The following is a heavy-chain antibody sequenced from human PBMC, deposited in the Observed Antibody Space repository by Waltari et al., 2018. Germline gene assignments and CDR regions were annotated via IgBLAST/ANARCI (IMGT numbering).Heavy chain of an antibody. J-gene: IGHJ4*02. CDR2: FGPEDGET. V-gene: IGHV1-24*01. D-gene: IGHD5-18*01. Sequence: QVQLVQSGAEVKKPGASVKVSCKVSGYTLTELSMHWVRRAPGKGLERMGGFGPEDGETINGRKCEGRCTMTEDTSTGTAYMELSSLSSEDTAVYYCATLKRGYSYGWTLDYWGQGTLVIVSS. CDR3: ATLKRGYSYGWTLDY. CDR1: GYTLTELS.